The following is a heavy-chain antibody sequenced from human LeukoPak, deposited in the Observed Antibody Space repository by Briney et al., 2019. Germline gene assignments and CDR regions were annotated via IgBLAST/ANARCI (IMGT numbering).Heavy chain of an antibody. Sequence: GGSLRLSGAASGFTFSSYAMSWVRQAPGKGLEWVSAISGSGGSTYYADSVKGRFTISRDNSKNTLYLQMNSLRAEDTAVYYCAKPMIVVVIPYYFDYWGQGTLVTVSS. CDR2: ISGSGGST. CDR1: GFTFSSYA. D-gene: IGHD3-22*01. J-gene: IGHJ4*02. V-gene: IGHV3-23*01. CDR3: AKPMIVVVIPYYFDY.